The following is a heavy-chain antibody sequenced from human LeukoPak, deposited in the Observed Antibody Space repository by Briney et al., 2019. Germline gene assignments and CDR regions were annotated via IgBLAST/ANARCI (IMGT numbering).Heavy chain of an antibody. CDR1: GGSISTYY. CDR3: ASSLGPEYLDY. CDR2: IYYTGST. D-gene: IGHD6-6*01. Sequence: SETLSLTCTVSGGSISTYYWSWIRQPQGKGLEWIGYIYYTGSTIYNPSLKSGVSMSVATSKNQFSLTLSSVSAADTAVYYCASSLGPEYLDYWGQGTLVTVSS. V-gene: IGHV4-59*01. J-gene: IGHJ4*02.